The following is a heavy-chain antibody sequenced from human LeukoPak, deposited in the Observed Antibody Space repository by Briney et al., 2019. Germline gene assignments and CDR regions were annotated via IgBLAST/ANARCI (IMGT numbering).Heavy chain of an antibody. CDR2: IIPIFGTA. V-gene: IGHV1-69*13. D-gene: IGHD3-16*02. CDR3: ARSSGSDRYYYYYMDV. Sequence: GASVKVSCKASGGTFSSYAISWVRQAPGQGLEWMGGIIPIFGTANYAQKFQGRVTITADESTSTAYMELSSLRSEDTAVYYCARSSGSDRYYYYYMDVWGKGTTVTVYS. J-gene: IGHJ6*03. CDR1: GGTFSSYA.